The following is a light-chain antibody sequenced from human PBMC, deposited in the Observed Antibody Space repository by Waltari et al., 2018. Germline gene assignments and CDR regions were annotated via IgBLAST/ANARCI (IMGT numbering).Light chain of an antibody. J-gene: IGKJ1*01. V-gene: IGKV3-20*01. CDR1: QSVGSSS. CDR3: QQHGTLPAT. Sequence: EIVLTQSPGTASLSPGERVTLSCRASQSVGSSSLAWCQQKAGQAPRLVIYRASRRATGSPDRFSGSGSGTDFSLTISRLEPEDFAVYYCQQHGTLPATFGQGTKVEIK. CDR2: RAS.